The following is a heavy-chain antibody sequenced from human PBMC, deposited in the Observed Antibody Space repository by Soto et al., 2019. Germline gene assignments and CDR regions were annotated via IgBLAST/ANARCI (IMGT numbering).Heavy chain of an antibody. CDR1: GGSISSGDYY. D-gene: IGHD3-22*01. CDR3: ASATYYYDSSGYSRAFDI. Sequence: SETLSLTCTVSGGSISSGDYYWSWIRQPPGKGLEWIGYIYYSGSTYYNPSLKSRVTISVDTSKNQFSLKLSSVTAADTAVYYCASATYYYDSSGYSRAFDIWGQGTMVTVS. J-gene: IGHJ3*02. CDR2: IYYSGST. V-gene: IGHV4-30-4*01.